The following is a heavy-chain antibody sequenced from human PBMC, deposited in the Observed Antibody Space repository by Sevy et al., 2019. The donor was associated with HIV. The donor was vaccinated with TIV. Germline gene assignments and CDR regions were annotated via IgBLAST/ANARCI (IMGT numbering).Heavy chain of an antibody. V-gene: IGHV3-11*01. CDR1: GFTFSDYY. CDR2: ISSSGSTI. D-gene: IGHD3-22*01. CDR3: VSSRYDSSGYYQFPYFDY. Sequence: GGSLRLSCAASGFTFSDYYMSWIRQAPGKGLEWVSYISSSGSTIYYADSVKGRFTISRDNAKNSLYLQMNSLRAEDTAVYYCVSSRYDSSGYYQFPYFDYWGQGTLVTVSS. J-gene: IGHJ4*02.